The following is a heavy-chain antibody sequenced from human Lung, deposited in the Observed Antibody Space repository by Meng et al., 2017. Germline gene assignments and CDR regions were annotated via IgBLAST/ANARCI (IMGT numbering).Heavy chain of an antibody. D-gene: IGHD6-25*01. CDR3: ASDEDISAAGKRFGDY. CDR2: INPKGGDT. Sequence: VQAVQSGDEGKKPVASVKVSCMRVGDYFPDYYIRWVRRAPGQGLAWMGRINPKGGDTHYTQKLQASVTMTGDTSISTAYMELCGLMFDATARYSCASDEDISAAGKRFGDYWGQGTLVTVSS. J-gene: IGHJ4*02. V-gene: IGHV1-2*06. CDR1: GDYFPDYY.